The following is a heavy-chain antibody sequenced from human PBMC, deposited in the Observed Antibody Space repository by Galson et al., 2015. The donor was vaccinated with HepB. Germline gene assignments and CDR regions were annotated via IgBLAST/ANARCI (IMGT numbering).Heavy chain of an antibody. Sequence: SLRLPCAAPGFTFSSYAMSWVRQAPGMGLEWVSAISGGGSSTYYAGSVQGRFTISRDNFKNTLYLQMNTLRAEDTAIYYCAKDLGDPPDYFDYWGQGVLVTVSS. CDR2: ISGGGSST. D-gene: IGHD3-16*01. CDR1: GFTFSSYA. CDR3: AKDLGDPPDYFDY. V-gene: IGHV3-23*01. J-gene: IGHJ4*02.